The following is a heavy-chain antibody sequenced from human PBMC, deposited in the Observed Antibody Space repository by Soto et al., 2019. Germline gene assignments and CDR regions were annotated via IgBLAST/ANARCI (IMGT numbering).Heavy chain of an antibody. CDR2: ISYDGSNK. D-gene: IGHD6-13*01. J-gene: IGHJ6*01. V-gene: IGHV3-30*18. CDR3: AKDRGSWGYYYYGMDV. Sequence: QVQLVQSGGGVVQPGRSLRLSCAASGFTFSSYGMHWVRQAPGKGLEWVAVISYDGSNKYYADSVKGRFTISRDNSKNTLYLQMNSLRAEDTAVYYCAKDRGSWGYYYYGMDVWGHGTTVTVSS. CDR1: GFTFSSYG.